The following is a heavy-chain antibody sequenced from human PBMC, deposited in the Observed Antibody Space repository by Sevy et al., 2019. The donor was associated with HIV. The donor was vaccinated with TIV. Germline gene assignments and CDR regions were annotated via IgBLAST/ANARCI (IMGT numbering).Heavy chain of an antibody. CDR1: GFTFSSYW. V-gene: IGHV3-74*01. Sequence: GGSLRLSCVASGFTFSSYWMHWVRQAPGKGLVWVSRINSDGSSTSYADSVKGRFTISRDNAKNTLYLQMNSLRAEDTAVYYCARDTAQGYCSGGSCFIDYWGQGTLVTVSS. CDR2: INSDGSST. D-gene: IGHD2-15*01. CDR3: ARDTAQGYCSGGSCFIDY. J-gene: IGHJ4*02.